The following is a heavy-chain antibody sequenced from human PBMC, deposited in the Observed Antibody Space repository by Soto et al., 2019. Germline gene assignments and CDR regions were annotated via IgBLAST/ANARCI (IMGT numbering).Heavy chain of an antibody. J-gene: IGHJ6*02. V-gene: IGHV4-30-4*01. CDR3: VREDDGGDRDYYGLDV. D-gene: IGHD4-17*01. CDR2: IHYSGSV. CDR1: GGSISSDHYH. Sequence: QVQLQESGPGLVRPSQTLSLTCTVSGGSISSDHYHWTWIRPTPGKGLEWIGYIHYSGSVYYNPSLQSRVTMSVYTSKNLFSLKLSSVTAADTAVYFCVREDDGGDRDYYGLDVWGQGTTVTVSS.